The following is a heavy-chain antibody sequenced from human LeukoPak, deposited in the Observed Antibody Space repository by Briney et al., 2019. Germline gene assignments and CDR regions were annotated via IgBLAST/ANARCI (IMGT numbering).Heavy chain of an antibody. Sequence: PSETLSLTCSVSGGSISSYYWSWIRQPPGKGLEWIGYIYYSGSTNYNPSLKSRVTISVDTSKNQFSLKLSSVTAADTAVYYCARHALSGSYYDYWGQGTLVTVSS. CDR2: IYYSGST. D-gene: IGHD1-26*01. J-gene: IGHJ4*02. CDR1: GGSISSYY. CDR3: ARHALSGSYYDY. V-gene: IGHV4-59*08.